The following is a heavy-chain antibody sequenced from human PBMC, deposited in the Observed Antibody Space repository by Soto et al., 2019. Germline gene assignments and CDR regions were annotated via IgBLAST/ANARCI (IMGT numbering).Heavy chain of an antibody. D-gene: IGHD6-13*01. CDR2: ISAYNGDT. CDR1: GYTFTSYG. CDR3: ATAEPRIAALFNWFDP. J-gene: IGHJ5*02. Sequence: QVQLVQSGAEVKQPGASVKVSCKASGYTFTSYGISWVRQAPGQGLEWMGWISAYNGDTNYAQKLQGRVTMTTDTSTSTAYMELRSLRSDDTAVYYCATAEPRIAALFNWFDPWGQGTLVTVSS. V-gene: IGHV1-18*01.